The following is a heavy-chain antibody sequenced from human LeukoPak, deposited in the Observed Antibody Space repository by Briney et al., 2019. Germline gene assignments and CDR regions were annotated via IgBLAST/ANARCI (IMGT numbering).Heavy chain of an antibody. CDR3: ARYFAVPDGGGFDY. V-gene: IGHV1-2*02. CDR2: INPITGDT. J-gene: IGHJ4*02. D-gene: IGHD3-3*01. CDR1: GYTFSGHY. Sequence: ASMKVSCRASGYTFSGHYMHWVRQAPGQGLEWLGWINPITGDTKYAQKFQGSVTMTRDTSISTVYMELSGLTSDDTAIYYCARYFAVPDGGGFDYWGQGTLVTASS.